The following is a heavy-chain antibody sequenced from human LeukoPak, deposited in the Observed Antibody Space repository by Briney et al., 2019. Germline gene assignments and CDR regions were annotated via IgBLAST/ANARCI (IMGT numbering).Heavy chain of an antibody. V-gene: IGHV4-4*07. CDR1: GASIGLYY. CDR2: IYTSGTS. Sequence: PSETLSLTCTVSGASIGLYYWSWIRQPAGKGLEWIGRIYTSGTSNYSPSLKSRVTMSLDLSKNQLSLKLNSVTAVDTAVYYCARDRAVPHYYYGMDVWGQGTTVTVSS. D-gene: IGHD6-19*01. J-gene: IGHJ6*02. CDR3: ARDRAVPHYYYGMDV.